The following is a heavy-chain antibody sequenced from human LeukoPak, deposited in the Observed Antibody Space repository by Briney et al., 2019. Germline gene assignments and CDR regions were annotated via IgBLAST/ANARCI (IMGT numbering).Heavy chain of an antibody. CDR3: ARVLGGMDV. V-gene: IGHV3-48*04. CDR1: GFTFSNSG. CDR2: ISSSSSTI. Sequence: GGSLRLSCAASGFTFSNSGMKWVRQAPGKGLEWISYISSSSSTIYYADSVKGRFTISRDNTKNSLYLQMNSLRAEDTAVYYCARVLGGMDVWGQGTTVTVSS. D-gene: IGHD7-27*01. J-gene: IGHJ6*02.